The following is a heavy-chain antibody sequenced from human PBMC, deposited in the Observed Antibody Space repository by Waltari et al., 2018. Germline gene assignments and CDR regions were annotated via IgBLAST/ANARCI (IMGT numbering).Heavy chain of an antibody. Sequence: EVQLVESGGGLIQPGGSLRLSCAASGFTVSSNYISWVRQAPGKGLEWVSVIYSGGSTYYADSVKGRFTISRDNSKNTLYLQMNSLRAEDTAVYYCARGVIGGYVGWMGFDPGGQGTLVTVSS. D-gene: IGHD5-12*01. CDR1: GFTVSSNY. V-gene: IGHV3-53*01. CDR2: IYSGGST. J-gene: IGHJ5*02. CDR3: ARGVIGGYVGWMGFDP.